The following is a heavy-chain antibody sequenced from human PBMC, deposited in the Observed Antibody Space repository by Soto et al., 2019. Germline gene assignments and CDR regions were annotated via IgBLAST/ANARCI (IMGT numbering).Heavy chain of an antibody. CDR1: GDTFSSYA. D-gene: IGHD3-22*01. J-gene: IGHJ4*02. V-gene: IGHV1-69*01. CDR3: ARVGPAQYYDSSGYYSPLDY. Sequence: QVQLVQSGAEVKKPGSSVKVSCKASGDTFSSYAINWVRQASGQGLEWMGGIIPMFGTANYAQKFKGRVTIPAGESTSTVYMELSSLRSEDTAVYYGARVGPAQYYDSSGYYSPLDYWGQGTLVTVSS. CDR2: IIPMFGTA.